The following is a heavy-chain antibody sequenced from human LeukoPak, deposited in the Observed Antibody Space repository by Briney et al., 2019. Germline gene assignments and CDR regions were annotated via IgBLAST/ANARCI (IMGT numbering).Heavy chain of an antibody. V-gene: IGHV1-46*01. CDR2: INPSGGST. D-gene: IGHD2-15*01. CDR3: AREPYCSGGSCYSVFAFDI. Sequence: ASVKVSCKASGYTFTSYYMHWVRQAPGQGLEWMGIINPSGGSTSYAQKFQGRVTMTRDTSTSTVYMELSSLRSEDTAVYYCAREPYCSGGSCYSVFAFDIWGQGTMVTVSS. CDR1: GYTFTSYY. J-gene: IGHJ3*02.